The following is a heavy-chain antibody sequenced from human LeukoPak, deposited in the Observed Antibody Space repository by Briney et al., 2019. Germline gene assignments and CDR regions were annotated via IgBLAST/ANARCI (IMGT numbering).Heavy chain of an antibody. J-gene: IGHJ1*01. CDR2: ITRRGSFV. D-gene: IGHD2-21*02. CDR1: GFSFSDHD. Sequence: KPGGPLRLSCVASGFSFSDHDMTWIRQAPGKALEGGAHITRRGSFVYFADSVRGRFTISRDNAKNPLPLQMSLLRAEDTAVYYRASRAPFCGDVCPPRWLQHWGQGTLVSVSS. V-gene: IGHV3-11*04. CDR3: ASRAPFCGDVCPPRWLQH.